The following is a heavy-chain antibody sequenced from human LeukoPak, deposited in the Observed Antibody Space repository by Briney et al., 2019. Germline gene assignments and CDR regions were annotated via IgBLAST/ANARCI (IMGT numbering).Heavy chain of an antibody. CDR1: GGSISSYY. V-gene: IGHV4-59*12. J-gene: IGHJ4*02. D-gene: IGHD5-18*01. CDR2: VYYSGST. Sequence: SETLSLTCTVSGGSISSYYWSWIRQPPGKGLEWIGYVYYSGSTNYNPSLKSRVTISVDTSKNQFSLKLSSVTAADAAVYYCARDGLRSGYSCGYFDYWGQGTLVTVSS. CDR3: ARDGLRSGYSCGYFDY.